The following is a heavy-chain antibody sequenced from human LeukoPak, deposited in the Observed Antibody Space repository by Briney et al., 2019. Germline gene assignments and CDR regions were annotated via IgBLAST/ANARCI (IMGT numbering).Heavy chain of an antibody. V-gene: IGHV4-39*07. D-gene: IGHD3-22*01. Sequence: SETLSLTCTVSGGSISSSSYYWGWIRQPPGKGLEWIGSIYYSGSTYYNPSLKSRVTISVDTSKNQFSLKLRSVTAADTAVYYCARLPYYYDSSPYYATAFDIWGQGTMVTVSS. CDR2: IYYSGST. CDR1: GGSISSSSYY. CDR3: ARLPYYYDSSPYYATAFDI. J-gene: IGHJ3*02.